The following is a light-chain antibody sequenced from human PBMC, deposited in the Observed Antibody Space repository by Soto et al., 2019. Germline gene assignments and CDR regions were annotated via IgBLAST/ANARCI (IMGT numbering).Light chain of an antibody. CDR1: SSNLGTNY. CDR2: DNT. CDR3: STWYGSMNNLL. V-gene: IGLV1-51*01. Sequence: QSVLTQPPSVSAAPGQKVTISCSGSSSNLGTNYLSWYQQYPGTAPDQLIFDNTQPPSEIPHRFSGSQSGTSTTLAIYGRQTGDEADYYYSTWYGSMNNLLFGGGTKVTVL. J-gene: IGLJ2*01.